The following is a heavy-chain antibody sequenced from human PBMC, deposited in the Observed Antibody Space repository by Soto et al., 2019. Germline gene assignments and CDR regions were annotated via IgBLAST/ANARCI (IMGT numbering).Heavy chain of an antibody. Sequence: LRLSCAASGFTFSSYGMHWVRQAPGKGLEWVAVIWYDGSNKYYADSVKGRFTISRDNSKNTLYLQMNSLRAEDTAVYYCARDGEAMVPRYYFDYWGQGTLVTVSS. CDR2: IWYDGSNK. V-gene: IGHV3-33*01. CDR1: GFTFSSYG. CDR3: ARDGEAMVPRYYFDY. J-gene: IGHJ4*02. D-gene: IGHD5-18*01.